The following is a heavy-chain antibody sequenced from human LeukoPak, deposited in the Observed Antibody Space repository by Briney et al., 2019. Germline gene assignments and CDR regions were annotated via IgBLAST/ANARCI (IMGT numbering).Heavy chain of an antibody. D-gene: IGHD2-21*02. CDR1: GFTFSMSW. CDR2: ISSDGSVT. CDR3: TTNYDGDSNY. V-gene: IGHV3-74*01. J-gene: IGHJ4*02. Sequence: GGSLRLSCAVSGFTFSMSWMHWVRHAPGQGLVWVSGISSDGSVTTYADSVKGRFTISGDNARNTVYLQMNSLRADDTAVYYCTTNYDGDSNYWGQGTLVTVSS.